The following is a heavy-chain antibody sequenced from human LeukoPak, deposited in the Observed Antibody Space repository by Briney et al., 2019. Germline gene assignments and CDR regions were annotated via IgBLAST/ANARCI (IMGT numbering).Heavy chain of an antibody. CDR2: INPNSGGT. CDR3: ARGLEDGWPFDY. CDR1: GYTFTGYH. Sequence: GASVKVSCKASGYTFTGYHMHWVRQAPGQGLEWMGRINPNSGGTNYAQKFQGRVTMTRDTSISTAYMELSRLRSDGTAVYYCARGLEDGWPFDYWGQGTLVTVSS. J-gene: IGHJ4*02. D-gene: IGHD2-15*01. V-gene: IGHV1-2*06.